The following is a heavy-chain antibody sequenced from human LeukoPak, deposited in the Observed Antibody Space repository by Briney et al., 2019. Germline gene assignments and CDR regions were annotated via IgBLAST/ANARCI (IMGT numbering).Heavy chain of an antibody. CDR2: IDPSGGST. V-gene: IGHV1-46*01. CDR1: GYTFTSYS. D-gene: IGHD6-25*01. Sequence: ASVKVSCKTSGYTFTSYSMHWVRQAPGQGLEWMGIIDPSGGSTSYAQKFQGRVPMTRDTSTSTVYMQLSSLRSDDTALYYCARDVTVAAYYFDYWGQGTLVTVSS. CDR3: ARDVTVAAYYFDY. J-gene: IGHJ4*02.